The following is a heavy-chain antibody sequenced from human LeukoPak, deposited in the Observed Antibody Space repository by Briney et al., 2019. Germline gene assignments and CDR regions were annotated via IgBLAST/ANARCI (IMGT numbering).Heavy chain of an antibody. CDR2: IYYSGST. V-gene: IGHV4-59*01. CDR1: GGSISNYY. CDR3: ARDGRDSSGWPMGYFDY. Sequence: SETLSLTCIVSGGSISNYYWSWIRQPPGKGLEWIGHIYYSGSTNYNPSLKSLFIISVDTSKNQFSLKLSSVTAADTAVYYCARDGRDSSGWPMGYFDYWGQGALVTVSS. J-gene: IGHJ4*02. D-gene: IGHD6-19*01.